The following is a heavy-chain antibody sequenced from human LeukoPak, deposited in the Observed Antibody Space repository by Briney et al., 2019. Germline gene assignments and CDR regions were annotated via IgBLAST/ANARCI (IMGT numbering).Heavy chain of an antibody. CDR3: ARDRWELDAFDI. CDR2: INGDGSST. D-gene: IGHD1-26*01. V-gene: IGHV3-74*01. Sequence: PGGSLRLSCVASGFTFSSYWMHWVRQAPGKGLVWVSRINGDGSSTSYADSVKGRFTISRDNAKNTLYLQMNSLRAEDTAVYYCARDRWELDAFDIWGQGTMVTVSS. CDR1: GFTFSSYW. J-gene: IGHJ3*02.